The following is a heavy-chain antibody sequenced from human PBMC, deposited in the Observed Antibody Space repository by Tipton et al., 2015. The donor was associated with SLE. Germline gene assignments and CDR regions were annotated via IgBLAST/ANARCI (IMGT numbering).Heavy chain of an antibody. D-gene: IGHD2-2*01. CDR2: IYYSGNT. Sequence: TLSLTCTVSGDSINSYYWTWIRQPPGKGLEWIGYIYYSGNTNYNPSLKSRVTISVDTSKNHFSLRLSSVTAADTAVYYCARLGSRTYLTLDGFYLDYWGQGILVTVSS. CDR3: ARLGSRTYLTLDGFYLDY. V-gene: IGHV4-59*08. J-gene: IGHJ4*02. CDR1: GDSINSYY.